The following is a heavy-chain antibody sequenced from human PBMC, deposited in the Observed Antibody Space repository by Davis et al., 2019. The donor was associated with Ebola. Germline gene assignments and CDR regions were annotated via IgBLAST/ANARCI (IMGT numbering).Heavy chain of an antibody. CDR3: ARRGIPTFYGMDV. CDR2: IYHSGST. Sequence: MPSETLSLTCAVSGGSISSGGYSWSWIRQPPGKGLEWIRYIYHSGSTYYNPSLKSRVTISVDRSKNQFSLKLSSVTAADTAVYYCARRGIPTFYGMDVWGQGTTVTVSS. CDR1: GGSISSGGYS. V-gene: IGHV4-30-2*01. J-gene: IGHJ6*02. D-gene: IGHD2-2*02.